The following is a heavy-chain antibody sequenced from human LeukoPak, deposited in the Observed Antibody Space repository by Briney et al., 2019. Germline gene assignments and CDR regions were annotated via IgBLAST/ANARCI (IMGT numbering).Heavy chain of an antibody. V-gene: IGHV1-69*13. D-gene: IGHD3-3*01. CDR3: ARSWYCDFWSGYYSFDY. Sequence: SVKVSCKASGGTFSSYAISWVRQAPGQGLEWMGGIIPIFGTANYAQKFQGRVTITADESTSTAYMELSSLRSEDTAVYYCARSWYCDFWSGYYSFDYWGQGTLVTVSS. CDR2: IIPIFGTA. CDR1: GGTFSSYA. J-gene: IGHJ4*02.